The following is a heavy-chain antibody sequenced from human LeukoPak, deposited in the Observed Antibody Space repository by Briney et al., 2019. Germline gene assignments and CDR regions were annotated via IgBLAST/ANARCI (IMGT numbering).Heavy chain of an antibody. Sequence: PSETLSLTCSVSGDSISSYYWSWIRQPPGKGLECIGYIHYSGSTNYNPSLKSRVTISVDTSKNQFSLKLSSVTAADTAVYYCARRSYGTDYFDYWGQGTLVTVSS. CDR1: GDSISSYY. V-gene: IGHV4-59*08. D-gene: IGHD5-18*01. J-gene: IGHJ4*02. CDR2: IHYSGST. CDR3: ARRSYGTDYFDY.